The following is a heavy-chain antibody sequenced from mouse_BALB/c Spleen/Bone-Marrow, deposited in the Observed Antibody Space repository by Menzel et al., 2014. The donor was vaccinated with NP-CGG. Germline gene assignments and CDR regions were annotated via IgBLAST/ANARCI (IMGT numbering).Heavy chain of an antibody. D-gene: IGHD1-2*01. J-gene: IGHJ1*01. Sequence: EVMLVESGGGLVQPGGSLKLSCADSGFDFSRYWMTWVRQTPGKGLEWIGEINPDSSTINYTPSLKEKFIISRDDAKNTLYLQMSKVRSEDTALYYCARPGYYGYQDVWGAATTVPFSS. CDR1: GFDFSRYW. V-gene: IGHV4-1*02. CDR3: ARPGYYGYQDV. CDR2: INPDSSTI.